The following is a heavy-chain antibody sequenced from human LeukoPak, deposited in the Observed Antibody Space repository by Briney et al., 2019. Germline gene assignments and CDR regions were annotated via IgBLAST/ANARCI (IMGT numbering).Heavy chain of an antibody. V-gene: IGHV3-48*01. CDR3: ARDDRSSWYYFDY. CDR1: GFTFSSYN. CDR2: ISSSSSTI. D-gene: IGHD6-13*01. Sequence: TGGSLRLSCAASGFTFSSYNMNWVRQAPGKGLEWVSYISSSSSTIYYADSVKGRFTISRDNAKNSLYLQMNSLRAEDTAMYYCARDDRSSWYYFDYWGQGTLVTVSS. J-gene: IGHJ4*02.